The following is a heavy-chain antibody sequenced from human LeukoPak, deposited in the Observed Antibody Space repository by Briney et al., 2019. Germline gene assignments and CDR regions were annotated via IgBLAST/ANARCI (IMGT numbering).Heavy chain of an antibody. J-gene: IGHJ5*02. CDR2: INTKGET. Sequence: PSETLSLTCTVSGVSMSAYQWSWVRQSPEKGLEWIGCINTKGETSYNPSLKSRVTTSVDTSKSQFSLRLTSVTAADTAVYYCATSNDAKIAPSYHWGQGAPVTVSS. CDR1: GVSMSAYQ. CDR3: ATSNDAKIAPSYH. D-gene: IGHD2-21*01. V-gene: IGHV4-4*09.